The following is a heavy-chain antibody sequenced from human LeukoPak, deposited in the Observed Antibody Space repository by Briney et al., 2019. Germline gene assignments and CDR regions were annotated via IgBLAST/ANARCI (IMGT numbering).Heavy chain of an antibody. Sequence: ASVKVSCKASGYTFTSYYMHWVRQAPGQGLEWMGRIIPIFGTANYAQKFHGRVTITTDESTSTAYMELSSLRSEDTAVYYCARDPVSGVVAATVYYYYMDVWGKGTTVTVSS. D-gene: IGHD2-15*01. V-gene: IGHV1-69*05. J-gene: IGHJ6*03. CDR3: ARDPVSGVVAATVYYYYMDV. CDR1: GYTFTSYY. CDR2: IIPIFGTA.